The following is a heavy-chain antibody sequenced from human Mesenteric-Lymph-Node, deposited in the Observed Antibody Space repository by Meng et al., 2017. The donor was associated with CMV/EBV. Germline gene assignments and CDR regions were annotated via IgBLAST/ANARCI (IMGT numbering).Heavy chain of an antibody. CDR3: ARAGYRYGSYYYYGMDV. CDR1: GFTFNIFW. D-gene: IGHD5-18*01. J-gene: IGHJ6*02. CDR2: IKYDGSEK. Sequence: GESLKISCAASGFTFNIFWMSWVRQAPGKGLEWVANIKYDGSEKYYVDSVKGRFTISRDNAKNSLSLQMNSLRVEDTAVYYCARAGYRYGSYYYYGMDVWGQGTAVTVSS. V-gene: IGHV3-7*01.